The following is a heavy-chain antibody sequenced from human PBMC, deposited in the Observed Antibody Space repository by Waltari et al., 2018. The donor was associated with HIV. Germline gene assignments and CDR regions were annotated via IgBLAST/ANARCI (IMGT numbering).Heavy chain of an antibody. CDR2: ISNSGSAI. D-gene: IGHD5-12*01. CDR1: GFTFSSYN. J-gene: IGHJ4*02. Sequence: EVQLVESGGGLVQPGGSLRLSCAASGFTFSSYNMNWVRQAPGGGLEWLSSISNSGSAIYYADSVKGRFTISRDNAKNSLYLQMNSLGDEDTAVYYCARDLVAPGNFFDYWGQGTLVTVSS. V-gene: IGHV3-48*02. CDR3: ARDLVAPGNFFDY.